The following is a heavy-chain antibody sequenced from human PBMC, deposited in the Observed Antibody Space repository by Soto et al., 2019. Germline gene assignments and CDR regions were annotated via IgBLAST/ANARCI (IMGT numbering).Heavy chain of an antibody. CDR1: GGSISSGGYY. Sequence: QVQLQESGPGLVKPSQTLSLTCTVSGGSISSGGYYWSWIRQHPGKGLEWIGYIYYSGSTYYNPSLRSLVTISVDTSKNQFSLKLSSMTAADTAVYDCARLAAAGTGNWFDPWGQGTLVTVSS. V-gene: IGHV4-31*01. CDR2: IYYSGST. J-gene: IGHJ5*02. D-gene: IGHD6-13*01. CDR3: ARLAAAGTGNWFDP.